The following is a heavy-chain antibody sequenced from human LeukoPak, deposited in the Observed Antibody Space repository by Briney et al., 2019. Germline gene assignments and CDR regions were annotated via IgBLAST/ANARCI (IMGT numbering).Heavy chain of an antibody. CDR3: ARTDSRYNWFDP. D-gene: IGHD3-22*01. Sequence: SETLSLTRTVSGGSISSSSYYWGWIRQPPGKGLEWIGSIYYSGSTYYNPSLKSRVTISVDTSKNQFSLKLSSVTAADTAVYYCARTDSRYNWFDPWGQGTLVTVSS. J-gene: IGHJ5*02. CDR1: GGSISSSSYY. CDR2: IYYSGST. V-gene: IGHV4-39*07.